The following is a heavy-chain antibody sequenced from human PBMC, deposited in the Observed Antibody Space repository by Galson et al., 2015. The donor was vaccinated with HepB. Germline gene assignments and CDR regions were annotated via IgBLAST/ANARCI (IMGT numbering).Heavy chain of an antibody. CDR2: IWYDGSNK. CDR3: ARDQVPGYSYGLTYYGMDV. J-gene: IGHJ6*02. D-gene: IGHD5-18*01. V-gene: IGHV3-33*01. Sequence: SLRLSCAASGFTFSSYGMHWVRQAPGKGLEWVAVIWYDGSNKYYADSVKGRFTISRDNSKNTLYLQMNSLRAEDTAVYYCARDQVPGYSYGLTYYGMDVWGQGTTVTVSS. CDR1: GFTFSSYG.